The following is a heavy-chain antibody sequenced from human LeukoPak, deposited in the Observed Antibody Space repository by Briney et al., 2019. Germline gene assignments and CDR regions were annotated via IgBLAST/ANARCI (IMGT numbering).Heavy chain of an antibody. D-gene: IGHD3-22*01. V-gene: IGHV3-23*01. CDR3: AKDPNYYDSSGSIDN. CDR1: GFSFSTYA. CDR2: ITSSGDTT. J-gene: IGHJ4*02. Sequence: GGSLRLSCTASGFSFSTYAMTWVRQAPGKGLEWVSAITSSGDTTYYADSVKGRFTISRDNSKDTLSLQMNSLRVEDTAVYHCAKDPNYYDSSGSIDNWGRGTLVTVSS.